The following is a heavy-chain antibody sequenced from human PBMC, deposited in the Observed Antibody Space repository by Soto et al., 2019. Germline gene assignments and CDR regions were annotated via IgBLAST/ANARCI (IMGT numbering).Heavy chain of an antibody. CDR2: ISGSGGST. CDR3: AKAYPRSSSTSCR. Sequence: PGGSLRLSWAAAEVKFRSHAMSWFRQAPGKGLEWVSAISGSGGSTYYADSVKGRFTISRDNSKNTLYLQMNSLRAEDTAVYYCAKAYPRSSSTSCRWGQGTLVPVSS. V-gene: IGHV3-23*01. J-gene: IGHJ4*02. D-gene: IGHD2-2*01. CDR1: EVKFRSHA.